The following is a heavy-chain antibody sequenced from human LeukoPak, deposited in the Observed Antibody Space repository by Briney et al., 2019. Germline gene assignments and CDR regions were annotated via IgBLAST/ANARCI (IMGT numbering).Heavy chain of an antibody. D-gene: IGHD1-14*01. CDR3: ARGNSGTFHY. CDR1: GFTFSTYT. J-gene: IGHJ4*02. CDR2: ISSSSSYI. V-gene: IGHV3-21*01. Sequence: GGSLRLSCAASGFTFSTYTMNWVRQAPGKGLEWVSSISSSSSYIHYADSVMGRLTISGDNAKNSLYLQMNSLTAEDTAVYYCARGNSGTFHYWGQGTLVTVSS.